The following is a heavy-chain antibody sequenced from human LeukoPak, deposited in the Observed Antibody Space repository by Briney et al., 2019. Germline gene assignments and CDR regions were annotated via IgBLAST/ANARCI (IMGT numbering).Heavy chain of an antibody. CDR1: A. J-gene: IGHJ3*01. CDR3: ARGPDDLLHGRAFDF. D-gene: IGHD3-3*01. Sequence: AWXWXRLXXXXXXEXLGXTLYRSKWLYDYAPSIKGRITIYPDASNNQFFLQLKSVTAEDTALYYCARGPDDLLHGRAFDFWGQGTMVTVSS. CDR2: TLYRSKWLY. V-gene: IGHV6-1*01.